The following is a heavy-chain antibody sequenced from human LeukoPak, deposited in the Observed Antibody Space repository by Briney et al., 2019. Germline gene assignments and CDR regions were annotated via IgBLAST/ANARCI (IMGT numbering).Heavy chain of an antibody. CDR2: ISAYNGNT. CDR1: GYTFTSYG. D-gene: IGHD6-13*01. CDR3: ARVRLGNSSPFYYGMDV. V-gene: IGHV1-18*04. J-gene: IGHJ6*04. Sequence: EASVEVPCKASGYTFTSYGISWVRQAPGQGLEWMGWISAYNGNTNYAQKLQGRVTMTTDTSTSTAYMELRSLRSDDTAVYYCARVRLGNSSPFYYGMDVWGKGTTVTVSS.